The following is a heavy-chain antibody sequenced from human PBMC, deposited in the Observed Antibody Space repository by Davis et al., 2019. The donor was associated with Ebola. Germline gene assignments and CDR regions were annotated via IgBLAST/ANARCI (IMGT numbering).Heavy chain of an antibody. CDR1: GGSISSSNW. CDR3: ARVGAAAGPFNWFDP. D-gene: IGHD6-13*01. J-gene: IGHJ5*02. V-gene: IGHV4-4*02. CDR2: IYHSGST. Sequence: PSETLSLTCAVSGGSISSSNWWSWVRQPPGKGLEWIGEIYHSGSTNYNPSLKSRVTISVDKSKNQFPLKLSSVTAADTAVYYCARVGAAAGPFNWFDPWGQGTLVTVSS.